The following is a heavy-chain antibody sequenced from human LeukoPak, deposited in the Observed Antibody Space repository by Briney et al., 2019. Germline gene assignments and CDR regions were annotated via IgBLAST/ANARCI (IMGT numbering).Heavy chain of an antibody. CDR2: ISGSGGST. CDR1: GFTFSSYA. V-gene: IGHV3-23*01. Sequence: PGGSLRLSCTASGFTFSSYAMSWVRQAPGKGLEWVSDISGSGGSTYYADSVKGRFTISRDNSKNTLYLQMNSLRAEDTAVYYCAKGLTIFGNNWFDPWGQGTLVTVSS. J-gene: IGHJ5*02. CDR3: AKGLTIFGNNWFDP. D-gene: IGHD3-3*01.